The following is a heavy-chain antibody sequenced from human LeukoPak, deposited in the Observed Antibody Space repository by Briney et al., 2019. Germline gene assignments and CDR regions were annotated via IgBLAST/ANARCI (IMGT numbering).Heavy chain of an antibody. CDR2: ISSSGGST. CDR1: GFTFSSYA. CDR3: AKNSGPFDY. Sequence: PGGSLRLACAASGFTFSSYAMSLVRQAPGKGLEWVSSISSSGGSTYYADSVKGRFTISRDNSKNTLYLQMNSLRAEDTAVYYCAKNSGPFDYWGQGTLVTVSS. D-gene: IGHD1-26*01. V-gene: IGHV3-23*01. J-gene: IGHJ4*02.